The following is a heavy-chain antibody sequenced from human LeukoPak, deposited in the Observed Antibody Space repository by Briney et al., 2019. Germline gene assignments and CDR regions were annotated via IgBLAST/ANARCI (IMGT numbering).Heavy chain of an antibody. V-gene: IGHV4-38-2*01. CDR2: IYHSGST. Sequence: SETLSLXCAVSGYSISSGYYWGWIRQPPGKGLEWIGSIYHSGSTYYNPSLKSRVTISVDTSKNQFSLKVSSVTAADTAVYYCARRNYYYYMDVWGKGTTVTVSS. CDR3: ARRNYYYYMDV. J-gene: IGHJ6*03. CDR1: GYSISSGYY.